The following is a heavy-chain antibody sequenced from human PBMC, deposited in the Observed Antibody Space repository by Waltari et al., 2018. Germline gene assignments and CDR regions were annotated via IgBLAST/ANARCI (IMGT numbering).Heavy chain of an antibody. Sequence: QVQLVQSGAEVKKPGASVKVSCKASGYTFTGYYMHWVRQAPGQGLEWMGRINPNRGGTNYAQKFQGRVTMTRDTSISTAYMELSRLRSDDTAVYYCARSRNSDDAFDIWGQGTMVTVSS. V-gene: IGHV1-2*06. CDR1: GYTFTGYY. D-gene: IGHD4-4*01. CDR3: ARSRNSDDAFDI. CDR2: INPNRGGT. J-gene: IGHJ3*02.